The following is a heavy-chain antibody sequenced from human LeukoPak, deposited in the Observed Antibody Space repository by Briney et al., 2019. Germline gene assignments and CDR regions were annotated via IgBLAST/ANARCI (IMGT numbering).Heavy chain of an antibody. CDR1: GFTFSSYA. V-gene: IGHV3-23*01. J-gene: IGHJ6*02. Sequence: GGSLRLSCEASGFTFSSYAMSWVRQAPGRGPEWVSAISGSGGSTYYADSVKGRFTISRDNSKNTLYLQMNSLRAEDTAVYYCAKDVGTLLLYYGMDVWGQGTTVTVSS. CDR3: AKDVGTLLLYYGMDV. D-gene: IGHD2-15*01. CDR2: ISGSGGST.